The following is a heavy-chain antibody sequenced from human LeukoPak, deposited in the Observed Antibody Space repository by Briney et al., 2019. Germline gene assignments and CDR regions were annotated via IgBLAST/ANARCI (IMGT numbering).Heavy chain of an antibody. CDR1: GGSISSYY. D-gene: IGHD2-8*01. CDR2: IYYSGST. V-gene: IGHV4-59*08. J-gene: IGHJ5*02. Sequence: SETLSLTCTVSGGSISSYYWSWIRQPPGKGLEWIGYIYYSGSTNYNPSLKSRFTISVDTSKNQFSLKLSSVTAADTAVYYCARRGILYSNWFDPWGQGALVTVSS. CDR3: ARRGILYSNWFDP.